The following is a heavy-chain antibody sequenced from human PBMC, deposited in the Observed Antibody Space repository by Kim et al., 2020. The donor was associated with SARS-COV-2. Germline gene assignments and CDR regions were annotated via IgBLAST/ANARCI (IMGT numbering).Heavy chain of an antibody. CDR2: IYYSGST. CDR1: GGSITSYY. J-gene: IGHJ4*02. D-gene: IGHD6-13*01. CDR3: ARGGSYSRSWSFFYY. V-gene: IGHV4-59*01. Sequence: SETLSLTCTVSGGSITSYYWSWIRLPQGTGLEWIGYIYYSGSTNSNPSLKSRVTISVDMSKNQYSLKLSSVTAADTAVSYCARGGSYSRSWSFFYYWGQG.